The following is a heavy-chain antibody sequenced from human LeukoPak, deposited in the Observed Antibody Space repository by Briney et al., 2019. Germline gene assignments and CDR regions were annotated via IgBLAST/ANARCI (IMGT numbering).Heavy chain of an antibody. D-gene: IGHD2-15*01. CDR1: GFTFSNYA. J-gene: IGHJ4*02. CDR2: ISGSDGST. CDR3: AKGRGYCTGGSCYSDY. Sequence: GGSLRLSCTASGFTFSNYAMSWVRQAPGKGLEWVSTISGSDGSTYYADSVKGRFTISRDNSKNTLYPQMNSLRAEDTAIYYCAKGRGYCTGGSCYSDYWGQGTLVTVSS. V-gene: IGHV3-23*01.